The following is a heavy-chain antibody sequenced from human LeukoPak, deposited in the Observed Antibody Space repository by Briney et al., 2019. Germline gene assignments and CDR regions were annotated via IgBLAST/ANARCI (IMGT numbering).Heavy chain of an antibody. CDR3: ARDQRGFSYSKYYFDY. Sequence: GGSLRLSCAASGFSLSSYGMHWVRQAPGKGLEWVAVIWYDGTNKYYADSVEGRLTISRDNSKNTLYLQMNSLRAEDTAVYYCARDQRGFSYSKYYFDYWGQGTLVTVSS. D-gene: IGHD5-18*01. CDR1: GFSLSSYG. J-gene: IGHJ4*02. V-gene: IGHV3-33*01. CDR2: IWYDGTNK.